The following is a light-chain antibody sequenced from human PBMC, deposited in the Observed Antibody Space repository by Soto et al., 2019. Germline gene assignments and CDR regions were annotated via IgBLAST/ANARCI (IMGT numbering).Light chain of an antibody. CDR3: QQYDIAPWT. CDR2: ATS. CDR1: QTVNFNY. J-gene: IGKJ1*01. V-gene: IGKV3-20*01. Sequence: DIVMTQFPGTLSLSPGERATLSCRASQTVNFNYVAWFQHKPGQAPRLLVSATSSRATGIPDRFSGSGFGTDFSLTISGLEAEDSEVYYCQQYDIAPWTFGQGTKVEIK.